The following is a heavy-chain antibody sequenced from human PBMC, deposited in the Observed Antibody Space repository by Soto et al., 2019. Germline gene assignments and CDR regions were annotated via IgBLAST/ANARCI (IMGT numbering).Heavy chain of an antibody. CDR1: GFSLSTSGVG. CDR3: AHLTYYFDSSAYYWYFDL. D-gene: IGHD3-22*01. V-gene: IGHV2-5*02. CDR2: IYWDDDK. J-gene: IGHJ2*01. Sequence: QITLKESGPTLVKPTQTLTLTCTFSGFSLSTSGVGVGWIRQPPGKALEWLALIYWDDDKRYSPSLKSRLTLTKDTSKNQVVLTITNMDPVDTATYYCAHLTYYFDSSAYYWYFDLWGRGTLVTVSS.